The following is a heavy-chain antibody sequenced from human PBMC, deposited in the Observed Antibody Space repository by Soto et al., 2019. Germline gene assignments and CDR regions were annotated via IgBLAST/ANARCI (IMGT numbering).Heavy chain of an antibody. D-gene: IGHD5-18*01. V-gene: IGHV4-59*01. Sequence: WGTVSLTFTFPGDSISHYYWNSIRESPEKGLDWIGYIYSSGRTHYNPSLQNRVTISIDTSKNQVSLKVNSVNAADTAVYYCARHHPHSYGVYYFDYWGQGNPVTVX. J-gene: IGHJ4*02. CDR2: IYSSGRT. CDR3: ARHHPHSYGVYYFDY. CDR1: GDSISHYY.